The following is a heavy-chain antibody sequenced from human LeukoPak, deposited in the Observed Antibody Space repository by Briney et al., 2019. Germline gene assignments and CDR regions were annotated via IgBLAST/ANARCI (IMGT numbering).Heavy chain of an antibody. J-gene: IGHJ6*03. V-gene: IGHV1-2*06. D-gene: IGHD3-3*01. CDR2: INPNSGGT. CDR3: ARDKSAIFGVVPHEDYYYYMDV. Sequence: ASVRVSCKASGYTFTGYYMHWVRQAPGQGLEWMGRINPNSGGTNYAQKFQGRVTMTRDTSISTAYMELSRLRSEDTAVYYCARDKSAIFGVVPHEDYYYYMDVWGKGTTVTVSS. CDR1: GYTFTGYY.